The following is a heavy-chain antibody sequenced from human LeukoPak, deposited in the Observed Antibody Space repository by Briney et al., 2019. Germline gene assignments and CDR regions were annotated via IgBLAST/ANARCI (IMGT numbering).Heavy chain of an antibody. D-gene: IGHD5-24*01. CDR1: GGSISSGGYY. CDR3: ARRGDGYNLDY. Sequence: SETLSLTCTVSGGSISSGGYYWSWIRQPPGKGLEWIGYIYYSGSTNYNPSLKSRVTISVDTSKNQFSLKLSSVTAADTAVYYCARRGDGYNLDYWGQGTLVTVSS. CDR2: IYYSGST. V-gene: IGHV4-61*08. J-gene: IGHJ4*02.